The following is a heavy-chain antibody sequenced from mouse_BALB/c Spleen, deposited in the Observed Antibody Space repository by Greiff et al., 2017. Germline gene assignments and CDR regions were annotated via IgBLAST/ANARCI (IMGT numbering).Heavy chain of an antibody. V-gene: IGHV7-3*02. CDR2: IRNKANGYTT. Sequence: EVQLVESGGGLVQPGGSLRLSCATSGFTFTDYYMSWVRPPPGKALEWLGFIRNKANGYTTEYSASVKGRFTISRDNSQSILYLQMNTLRAEDSATYYCARDINGSSPYAMDYWGQGTSVTVSS. J-gene: IGHJ4*01. CDR3: ARDINGSSPYAMDY. CDR1: GFTFTDYY. D-gene: IGHD1-1*01.